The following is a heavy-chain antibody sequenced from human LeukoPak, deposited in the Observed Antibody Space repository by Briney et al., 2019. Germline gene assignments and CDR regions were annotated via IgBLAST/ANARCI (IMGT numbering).Heavy chain of an antibody. V-gene: IGHV3-15*01. J-gene: IGHJ4*02. D-gene: IGHD3/OR15-3a*01. Sequence: SGGSLRLSGAASGFTFSNAWMSWVRQAPGRGLEWVGRIKRKGDDGTIDYAAPVKGRLSISRDDSKNTLYLQMNSLKSEDTAVYYCTAGTGRSDFDYWGQGTLVTVSS. CDR1: GFTFSNAW. CDR2: IKRKGDDGTI. CDR3: TAGTGRSDFDY.